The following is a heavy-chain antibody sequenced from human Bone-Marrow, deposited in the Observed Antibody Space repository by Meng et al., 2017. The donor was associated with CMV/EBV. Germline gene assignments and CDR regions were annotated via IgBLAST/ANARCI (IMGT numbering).Heavy chain of an antibody. CDR2: ISSSGLTI. V-gene: IGHV3-48*03. J-gene: IGHJ6*01. CDR3: ARAPQGRIVVVPAATDGMDV. CDR1: RFTFSSYE. D-gene: IGHD2-2*01. Sequence: GESLKISCAASRFTFSSYEMNWVRQAPGKGLEWVSYISSSGLTIYYADSVRGRFTISRDNAKNSLYLQMNSLRAEDTALYYCARAPQGRIVVVPAATDGMDVWGQGTTVTGYS.